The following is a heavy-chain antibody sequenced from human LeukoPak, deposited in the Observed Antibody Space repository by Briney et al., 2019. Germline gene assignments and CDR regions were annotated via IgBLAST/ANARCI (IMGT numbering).Heavy chain of an antibody. D-gene: IGHD6-13*01. CDR2: IYPDESNI. CDR1: GYSIATYW. V-gene: IGHV5-51*01. J-gene: IGHJ4*02. Sequence: GESLKISCKGSGYSIATYWIAWVRQMPGKGLEWMGIIYPDESNIRYSPSFRGQVTISADTSISTAYAQWSSLKASDTAIYYCARPPSRGYSSSFEYWGQGTLVTVSS. CDR3: ARPPSRGYSSSFEY.